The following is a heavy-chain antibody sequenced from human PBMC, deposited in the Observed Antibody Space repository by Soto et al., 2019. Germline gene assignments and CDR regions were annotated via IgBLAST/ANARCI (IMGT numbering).Heavy chain of an antibody. CDR3: AKDLGYSSGLYFGYYFDY. CDR2: VSYDGSDK. J-gene: IGHJ4*02. D-gene: IGHD6-19*01. CDR1: GFTFNTYG. Sequence: QVQLVESGGGVVQSGRSLTLSCAASGFTFNTYGMHWVRQAPGKGLEWVAVVSYDGSDKNYADSVKGRFTISRDNSKNTLYLQMNSLRAEDTAVYYCAKDLGYSSGLYFGYYFDYWGQGTLVTVSS. V-gene: IGHV3-30*18.